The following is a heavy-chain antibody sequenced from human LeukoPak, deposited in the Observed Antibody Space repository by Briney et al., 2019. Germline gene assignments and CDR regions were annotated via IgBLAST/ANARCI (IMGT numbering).Heavy chain of an antibody. CDR1: GGTFSSYA. D-gene: IGHD3-10*01. V-gene: IGHV1-69*05. CDR2: IIPIFGTA. J-gene: IGHJ4*02. Sequence: ASVKVSCKASGGTFSSYAISWVRQAPGQGLEWMGGIIPIFGTANYAQKFQGRVAITTDESTSTAYMELSSLRSEDTAVYYCARGLIGELLNWGQGTLVTVSS. CDR3: ARGLIGELLN.